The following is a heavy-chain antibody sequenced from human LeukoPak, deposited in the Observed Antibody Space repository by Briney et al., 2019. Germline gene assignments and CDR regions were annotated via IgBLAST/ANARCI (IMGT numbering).Heavy chain of an antibody. CDR3: SRSDGASDFDY. Sequence: SQTLSLTCAISGDXVSSNRASWTWIRQSPSRGLEWLGRTYYRSKWYNDYAVSLKSRISINPDTSKNQFSLQLISVTPEDTAVYYCSRSDGASDFDYWGQGTLVTVSS. CDR1: GDXVSSNRAS. J-gene: IGHJ4*02. D-gene: IGHD5-24*01. V-gene: IGHV6-1*01. CDR2: TYYRSKWYN.